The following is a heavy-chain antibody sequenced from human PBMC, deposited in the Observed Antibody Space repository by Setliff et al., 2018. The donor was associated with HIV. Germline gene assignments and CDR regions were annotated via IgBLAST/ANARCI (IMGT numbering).Heavy chain of an antibody. CDR3: ARHGPYWFDP. Sequence: ASETLSLTCTVSGGSISSASYYWSWIRQPAGKGLEWIGRIYTSGSTTYNPSLKSRVTMSLDTSKNHFSLKLSSVTAADTAVYYCARHGPYWFDPWGQGTLVTVSS. CDR2: IYTSGST. V-gene: IGHV4-61*02. J-gene: IGHJ5*02. CDR1: GGSISSASYY.